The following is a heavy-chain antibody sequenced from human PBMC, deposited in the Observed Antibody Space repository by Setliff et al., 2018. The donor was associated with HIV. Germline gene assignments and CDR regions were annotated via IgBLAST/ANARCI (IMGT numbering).Heavy chain of an antibody. Sequence: GESLKISCAASGFTFSAFPMHWVRQAPGKGLEWVTLISFDGDNTYFADSVRGRFTISRDNSKSAMSLQMHGVTPEDTAIYYCARALTGAGTFDVWGQGTMVT. D-gene: IGHD3-9*01. V-gene: IGHV3-30*04. CDR3: ARALTGAGTFDV. CDR1: GFTFSAFP. J-gene: IGHJ3*01. CDR2: ISFDGDNT.